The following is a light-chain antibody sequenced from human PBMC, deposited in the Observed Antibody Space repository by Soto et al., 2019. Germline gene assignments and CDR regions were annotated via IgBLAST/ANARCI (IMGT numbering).Light chain of an antibody. CDR1: SSDIGGCNY. V-gene: IGLV2-14*01. CDR3: SSCTSSNTHVV. Sequence: QSALTQTASVSGSPGQSITISCTGTSSDIGGCNYVSWYQQHPGKAPKLMIYDVTNRPSGVSNRFSGSKSGNTASLTISGLQPEDEADYYCSSCTSSNTHVVFGGGTKLTVL. CDR2: DVT. J-gene: IGLJ2*01.